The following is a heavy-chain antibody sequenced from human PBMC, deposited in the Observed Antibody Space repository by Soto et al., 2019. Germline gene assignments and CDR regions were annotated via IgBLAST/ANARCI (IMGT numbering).Heavy chain of an antibody. J-gene: IGHJ5*02. CDR2: IYYSGSA. D-gene: IGHD5-12*01. CDR3: ARGGVGDGYNRWWFDP. V-gene: IGHV4-31*03. Sequence: QVQLQESGPGLVKPSQTLSLTCTVSGGSISSGGYYWSWIRQHPGKGLEWSGYIYYSGSAYYNPSLKGRVTISVDTSKNQFSLKLSSVTAADTAVYYCARGGVGDGYNRWWFDPWRQVNLVTVSS. CDR1: GGSISSGGYY.